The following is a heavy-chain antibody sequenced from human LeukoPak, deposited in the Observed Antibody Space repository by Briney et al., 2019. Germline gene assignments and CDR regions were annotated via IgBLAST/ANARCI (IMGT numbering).Heavy chain of an antibody. CDR3: ARVRDSTGYYHRYDFNI. J-gene: IGHJ3*02. CDR1: GYTFTAYY. V-gene: IGHV1-2*06. CDR2: INPHSGGA. D-gene: IGHD3-22*01. Sequence: ASVKVSCKASGYTFTAYYMHWVRQAPGQGLEWMGRINPHSGGANYAQKFQGRVTMTRDTSISTAYLGLSRLRSDYTAVYFCARVRDSTGYYHRYDFNIWGQGTLVTVSS.